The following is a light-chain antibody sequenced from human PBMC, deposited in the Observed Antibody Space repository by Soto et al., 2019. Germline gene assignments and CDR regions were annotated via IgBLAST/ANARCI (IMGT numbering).Light chain of an antibody. V-gene: IGLV2-14*01. J-gene: IGLJ2*01. CDR2: DVS. Sequence: QSALTHPASVSGSPGQAITISCTGTSSDAGGYNYVSWDQQHPGKSPKLMIYDVSNRPSGVSNRFSGSKSGNTASLTISGLQAEDEADYYCSSYTSSSTLVVFGGGTKLTVL. CDR1: SSDAGGYNY. CDR3: SSYTSSSTLVV.